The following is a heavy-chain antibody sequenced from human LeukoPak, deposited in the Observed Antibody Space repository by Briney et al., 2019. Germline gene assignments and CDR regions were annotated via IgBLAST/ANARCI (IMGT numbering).Heavy chain of an antibody. Sequence: SQTLSLTCAISAVSLSSYSAAWNWIRQSPSRGLEWLGRTYYRSQWYTDYAAPVKSRISLNADTSKNQFSLLLKSVTPDDTAGDFCAGHSTSSHDTFDTWGQGTMITVSS. V-gene: IGHV6-1*01. CDR3: AGHSTSSHDTFDT. D-gene: IGHD6-13*01. CDR1: AVSLSSYSAA. J-gene: IGHJ3*02. CDR2: TYYRSQWYT.